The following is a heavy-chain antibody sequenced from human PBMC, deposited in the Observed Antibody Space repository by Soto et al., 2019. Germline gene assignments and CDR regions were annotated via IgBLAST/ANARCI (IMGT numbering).Heavy chain of an antibody. CDR2: IPSRGGP. V-gene: IGHV4-30-4*01. J-gene: IGHJ5*02. CDR1: GASVAGGSYY. CDR3: ARDTYSGYDFGL. D-gene: IGHD5-12*01. Sequence: QVQLRESGPGLVKPSQTLSLTCSVSGASVAGGSYYWSWVRQRPGKGLEWIGYIPSRGGPSYSPSLTSLCTISADTSQNQLSLQLTSVTAADTAVYYCARDTYSGYDFGLWGQGTLVTVSS.